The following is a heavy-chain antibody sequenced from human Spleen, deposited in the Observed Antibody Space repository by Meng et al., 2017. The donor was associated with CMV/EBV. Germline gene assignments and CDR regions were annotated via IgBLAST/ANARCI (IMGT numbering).Heavy chain of an antibody. CDR3: ARSVSYSSSWFGY. CDR2: INHSGST. CDR1: GGSFSGYY. J-gene: IGHJ4*02. V-gene: IGHV4-34*01. Sequence: CAVYGGSFSGYYWSWIRQPPGKGLEWIGEINHSGSTNYNPSLKSRVTISVDTSKNQFSLKLSSVNAADTAVYYCARSVSYSSSWFGYWGQGTLVTVSS. D-gene: IGHD6-13*01.